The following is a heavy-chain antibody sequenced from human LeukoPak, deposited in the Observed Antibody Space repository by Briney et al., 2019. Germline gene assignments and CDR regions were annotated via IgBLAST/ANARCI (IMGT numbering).Heavy chain of an antibody. CDR1: GDSISSGGYY. CDR3: ARGRGVAYFDY. Sequence: SQTLSLTCTVSGDSISSGGYYWSWIRQPPGKGLEWIGYIYYSGSTNYNPSLKSRVTISVDTSKNQFSLKLSSVTAADTAVYYCARGRGVAYFDYWGQGTLVTVSS. D-gene: IGHD2-15*01. V-gene: IGHV4-61*08. J-gene: IGHJ4*02. CDR2: IYYSGST.